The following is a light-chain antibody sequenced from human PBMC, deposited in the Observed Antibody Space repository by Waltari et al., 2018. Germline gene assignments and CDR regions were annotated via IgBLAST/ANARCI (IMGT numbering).Light chain of an antibody. J-gene: IGLJ2*01. V-gene: IGLV2-23*02. Sequence: QSALTQPASVSGSPGQSITISCTGTSSDVGSYNLVSWYQQHQGRAPKPMIYEVSERPSGVSNRFSGSKSGNTASLTIAGLQAEDEADYYCCSYTGSPHVVFGGGTKLTVL. CDR3: CSYTGSPHVV. CDR2: EVS. CDR1: SSDVGSYNL.